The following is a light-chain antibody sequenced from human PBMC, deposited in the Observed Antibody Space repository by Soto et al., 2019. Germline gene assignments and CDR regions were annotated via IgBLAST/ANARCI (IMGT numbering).Light chain of an antibody. J-gene: IGKJ1*01. Sequence: DIVLTQSPATLSLSPGERATLSCRASQTVVGFLAWYQQKPGQAPRLLIYDASNRAAAIPARSSGSGSGTDYTLTISSLEPEDFAIYYCQQRASWPWTFGQGTKVDIK. CDR1: QTVVGF. CDR2: DAS. CDR3: QQRASWPWT. V-gene: IGKV3-11*01.